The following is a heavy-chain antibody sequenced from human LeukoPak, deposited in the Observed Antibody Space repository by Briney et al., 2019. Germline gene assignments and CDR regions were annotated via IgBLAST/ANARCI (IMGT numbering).Heavy chain of an antibody. D-gene: IGHD6-25*01. CDR3: AKEPTSYSSGWYFHH. CDR1: GFIFSNYG. CDR2: ISHDGRTE. V-gene: IGHV3-30*18. Sequence: PGRSLRLSCAASGFIFSNYGMHWVRQAPGKGLEWVAVISHDGRTEFYADSVKGRFTISRDNSKNTLDLQMFSLRVEDTAVYYCAKEPTSYSSGWYFHHWGQGTLVTVSS. J-gene: IGHJ1*01.